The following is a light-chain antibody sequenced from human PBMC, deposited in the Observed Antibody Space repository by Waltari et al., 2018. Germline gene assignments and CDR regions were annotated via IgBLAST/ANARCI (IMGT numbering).Light chain of an antibody. V-gene: IGLV7-46*01. CDR3: LLSYSGARGV. CDR2: VTS. Sequence: QAVVTQEPSLTVSPGGTVTLTCGSSTGSVTSGHYPYWFQQQPGQAPRTPIYVTSNQHSCTPARFSGALLGGKAARTLSGAQPEDEAEDYCLLSYSGARGVFGGGTKLTVL. J-gene: IGLJ2*01. CDR1: TGSVTSGHY.